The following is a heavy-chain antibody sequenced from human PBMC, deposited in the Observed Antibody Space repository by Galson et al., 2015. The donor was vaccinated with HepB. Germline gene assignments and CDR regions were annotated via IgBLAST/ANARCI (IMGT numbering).Heavy chain of an antibody. CDR3: ARGRACTNGVCYTGGWFDP. Sequence: SVKVSCKASGGTFSSYAISWVRQAPGQGLEWMGRIVPILGIANYAQKFQGRVTITADKSTSTAYMELSSLRSEDTAVYYCARGRACTNGVCYTGGWFDPWGQGTLVTVSS. J-gene: IGHJ5*02. D-gene: IGHD2-8*01. V-gene: IGHV1-69*04. CDR2: IVPILGIA. CDR1: GGTFSSYA.